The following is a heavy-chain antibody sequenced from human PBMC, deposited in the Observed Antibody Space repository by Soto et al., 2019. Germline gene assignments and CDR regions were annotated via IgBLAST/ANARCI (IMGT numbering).Heavy chain of an antibody. CDR2: IDPSDSYT. J-gene: IGHJ6*02. Sequence: GESLKISCKGSGYSFTSYWITWVRQLPVKGLEWMGRIDPSDSYTTYSPSFQGHITISVDKSISTAYLRWSSLKASDTAMYYCARHEGVPAADGLDVWGQGTTVTVSS. V-gene: IGHV5-10-1*01. CDR1: GYSFTSYW. CDR3: ARHEGVPAADGLDV. D-gene: IGHD2-2*01.